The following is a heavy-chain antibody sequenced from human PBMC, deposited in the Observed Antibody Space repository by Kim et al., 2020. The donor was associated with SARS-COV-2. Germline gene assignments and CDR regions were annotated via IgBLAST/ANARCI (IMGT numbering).Heavy chain of an antibody. CDR2: INTNTGNP. CDR1: GYTFTSYA. Sequence: ASVKVSCKASGYTFTSYAMNWVRQAPGQGLEWMGWINTNTGNPTYAQGFTGRFVFSLDTSVSTAYLQISSLKAEDTAVYYCAREALPTYYYDSSGYYYNYWGHGTLVTVSS. J-gene: IGHJ4*01. D-gene: IGHD3-22*01. V-gene: IGHV7-4-1*02. CDR3: AREALPTYYYDSSGYYYNY.